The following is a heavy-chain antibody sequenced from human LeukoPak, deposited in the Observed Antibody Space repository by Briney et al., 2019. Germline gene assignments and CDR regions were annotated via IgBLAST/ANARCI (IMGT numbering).Heavy chain of an antibody. CDR3: ARPRVAGSLDI. D-gene: IGHD2-15*01. J-gene: IGHJ3*02. CDR2: ISGYNAAT. V-gene: IGHV1-18*01. CDR1: GYTFTSYG. Sequence: ASVKASCKTSGYTFTSYGVSWVRQAPGQGLEWMGWISGYNAATNYAQKFQGRVTMTIDTSTSTVYMELRSLRSDDTAVIYCARPRVAGSLDIWGQGTMVTVSS.